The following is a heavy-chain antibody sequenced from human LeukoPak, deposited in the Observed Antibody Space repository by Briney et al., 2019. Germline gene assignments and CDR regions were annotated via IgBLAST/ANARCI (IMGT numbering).Heavy chain of an antibody. CDR2: IYYSGST. CDR3: ARSEGTVTTH. V-gene: IGHV4-59*01. J-gene: IGHJ4*02. Sequence: SETLSLTCTVSGDSISSYYWSWIRQPPGKGLEWIGYIYYSGSTKYNPSLKSRVTISLDTSKKQFSLKLSSVTAADTAVYYCARSEGTVTTHWGQGTLVTVSS. CDR1: GDSISSYY. D-gene: IGHD4-17*01.